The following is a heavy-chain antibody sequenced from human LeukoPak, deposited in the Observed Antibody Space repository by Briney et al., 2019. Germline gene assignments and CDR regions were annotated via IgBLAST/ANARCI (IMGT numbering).Heavy chain of an antibody. Sequence: QPGGSLRLSCAASGFTVSSNYMSWVRQAPGKGLEWVSVIYSGGSTYYADSVKGRFTISRDNSKNTLYLQMNSLRAEDTAVYYCARGQYDFWSGYYYFDYWGQGTLVTVSS. CDR1: GFTVSSNY. CDR3: ARGQYDFWSGYYYFDY. J-gene: IGHJ4*02. V-gene: IGHV3-53*01. CDR2: IYSGGST. D-gene: IGHD3-3*01.